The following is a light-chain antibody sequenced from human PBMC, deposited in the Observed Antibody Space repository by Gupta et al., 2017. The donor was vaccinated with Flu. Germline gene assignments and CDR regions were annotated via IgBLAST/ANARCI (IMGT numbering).Light chain of an antibody. V-gene: IGLV2-14*01. CDR1: SNDVGAYNY. Sequence: SIAISCTGTSNDVGAYNYVSWYQHHPGKAPKLMIYEVSNRPSGVSDRFSGSTSGNTASLTISGLQAEDEAHYYCNSYTSSNTWVFGGGTKLTVL. CDR2: EVS. CDR3: NSYTSSNTWV. J-gene: IGLJ3*02.